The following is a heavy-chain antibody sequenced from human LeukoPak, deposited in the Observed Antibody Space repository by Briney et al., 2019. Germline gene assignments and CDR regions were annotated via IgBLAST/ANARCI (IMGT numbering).Heavy chain of an antibody. CDR3: AREEMGGTTRSGALT. CDR2: ISGSGGST. D-gene: IGHD1-14*01. V-gene: IGHV3-23*01. J-gene: IGHJ5*02. CDR1: GFTFSSYA. Sequence: GGSLRLSCAASGFTFSSYAMSWVRQAPGKGLEWVSAISGSGGSTYYADSVKGRFTISRDNAENSLYLQMNSLRAEDTAVYYCAREEMGGTTRSGALTWGQGTLVTVSS.